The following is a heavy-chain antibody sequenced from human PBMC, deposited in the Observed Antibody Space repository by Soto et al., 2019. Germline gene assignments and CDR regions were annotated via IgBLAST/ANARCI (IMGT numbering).Heavy chain of an antibody. Sequence: QVQLVQSGAEVKKPGASVKVSCKASGYTFTSYGISWVRQAPGQGLEWMGWISAYSGNTNYAQKLQGRVTRTTDTSTSIAYMELRSLRSHDTAVYYCARETPDYGDPIDYWGQGTLVTVSA. V-gene: IGHV1-18*01. J-gene: IGHJ4*02. CDR1: GYTFTSYG. CDR2: ISAYSGNT. CDR3: ARETPDYGDPIDY. D-gene: IGHD4-17*01.